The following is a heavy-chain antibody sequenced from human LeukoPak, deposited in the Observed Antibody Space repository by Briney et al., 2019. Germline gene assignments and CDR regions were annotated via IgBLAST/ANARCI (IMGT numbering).Heavy chain of an antibody. CDR2: IYYSGST. J-gene: IGHJ4*02. Sequence: SQTLSLTCTVSGGSISSGGYYWSWIRQHPGKGLEWIGYIYYSGSTYYNPSLKSRVTISVDTSKNQFSLKLSSVTAADTAVYYCARGYDYVCGSYPPDYWGQGTLVTVSS. CDR3: ARGYDYVCGSYPPDY. V-gene: IGHV4-31*03. D-gene: IGHD3-16*02. CDR1: GGSISSGGYY.